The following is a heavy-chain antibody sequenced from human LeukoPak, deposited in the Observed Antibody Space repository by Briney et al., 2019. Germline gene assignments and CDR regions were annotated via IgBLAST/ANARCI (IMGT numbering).Heavy chain of an antibody. CDR1: GYTFTSFG. CDR2: ISAYNGNT. V-gene: IGHV1-18*01. J-gene: IGHJ4*02. Sequence: ASVMVSCKASGYTFTSFGIIWVRQAPGQGLEWMGWISAYNGNTNYAQKVQGRITMTTDRSTSTAYMELRSLRPDDTAVYYCARDNLGFDYWGQGTLVTVS. D-gene: IGHD7-27*01. CDR3: ARDNLGFDY.